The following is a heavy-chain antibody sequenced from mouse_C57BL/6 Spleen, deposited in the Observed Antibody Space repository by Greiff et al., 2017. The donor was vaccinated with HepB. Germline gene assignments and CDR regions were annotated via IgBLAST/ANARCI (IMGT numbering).Heavy chain of an antibody. D-gene: IGHD2-3*01. J-gene: IGHJ4*01. CDR2: ISYDGSN. CDR1: GYSITSGYY. V-gene: IGHV3-6*01. CDR3: AREDGYLFPYYYAMDY. Sequence: EVKLMESGPGLVKPSQSLSLTCSVTGYSITSGYYWNWIRQFPGNKLEWMGYISYDGSNNYNPSLKNRISITRDTSKNQFFLKLNSVTTEDTATYYCAREDGYLFPYYYAMDYWGQGTSVTVSS.